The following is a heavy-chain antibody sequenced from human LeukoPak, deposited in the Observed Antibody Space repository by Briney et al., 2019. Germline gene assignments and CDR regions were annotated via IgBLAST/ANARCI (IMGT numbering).Heavy chain of an antibody. CDR2: INHSGST. CDR3: ARGSSSSWYEIGWFDP. CDR1: GGSFSGYY. D-gene: IGHD6-13*01. Sequence: SETLSLTCAVSGGSFSGYYWSWIRQPPGKGLEWIGEINHSGSTNYNPSLKSRVTISVDTSKNQFSLKLSSVTAADTAVYYCARGSSSSWYEIGWFDPWGQGTLVTVSS. V-gene: IGHV4-34*01. J-gene: IGHJ5*02.